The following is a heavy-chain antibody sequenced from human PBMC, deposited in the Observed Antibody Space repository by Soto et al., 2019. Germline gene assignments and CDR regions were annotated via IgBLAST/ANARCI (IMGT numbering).Heavy chain of an antibody. D-gene: IGHD1-1*01. CDR3: SSQWELDEMLYDY. CDR2: LKSTTDGGTV. J-gene: IGHJ4*02. Sequence: EVRVAESGGGLIKPGGSLRLSCEVSGFNVTDAWMSWVRQFPGKGLEWVGRLKSTTDGGTVDYGAPAKGRFVISRDDAKNRVYLQMNSLKVDDTAVYYCSSQWELDEMLYDYWGQGSLVVVSS. CDR1: GFNVTDAW. V-gene: IGHV3-15*01.